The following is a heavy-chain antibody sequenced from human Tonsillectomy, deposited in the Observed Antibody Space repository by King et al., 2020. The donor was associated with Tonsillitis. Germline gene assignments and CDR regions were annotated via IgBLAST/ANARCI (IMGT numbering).Heavy chain of an antibody. J-gene: IGHJ4*02. D-gene: IGHD6-6*01. Sequence: VQLVESGGGLVQPGGSLSLSCAASGFTLRRYAMSWVRQAPGKGLIWVSAISGDGGTTYYADSVKGRFTISRDNSTNTLFLQMNSLRAEDTAIYYCAKGEGSSSFPDYWGQGTLVSVSS. CDR3: AKGEGSSSFPDY. CDR1: GFTLRRYA. CDR2: ISGDGGTT. V-gene: IGHV3-23*04.